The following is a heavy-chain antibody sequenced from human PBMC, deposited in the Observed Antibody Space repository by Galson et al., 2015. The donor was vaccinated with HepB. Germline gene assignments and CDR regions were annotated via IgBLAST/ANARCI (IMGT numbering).Heavy chain of an antibody. V-gene: IGHV4-34*01. CDR1: GGSFSGYY. CDR3: ARGLSHVDIVATIFRQYYFDY. CDR2: INHSGST. D-gene: IGHD5-12*01. Sequence: SETLSLTCAVYGGSFSGYYWSWIRQPPGKGLEWIGEINHSGSTNYNPSLKSRVTISVDTSKNQFSLKLSSVTAADTAVYYCARGLSHVDIVATIFRQYYFDYWGQGTLVTVSS. J-gene: IGHJ4*02.